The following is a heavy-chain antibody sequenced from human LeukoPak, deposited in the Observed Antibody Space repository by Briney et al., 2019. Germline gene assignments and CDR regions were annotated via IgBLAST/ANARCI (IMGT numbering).Heavy chain of an antibody. Sequence: AGASLRLSCAASGFTFNNYAMSWVRQAPGKGLEWVSAILGSGRSAYYADSVKGRFTISRDNSKNSLFLQMNSLRVEDTALYYCSKWGDYDVLTGYYDSDFWGQGTLVTVSA. CDR3: SKWGDYDVLTGYYDSDF. J-gene: IGHJ4*02. D-gene: IGHD3-9*01. V-gene: IGHV3-23*01. CDR2: ILGSGRSA. CDR1: GFTFNNYA.